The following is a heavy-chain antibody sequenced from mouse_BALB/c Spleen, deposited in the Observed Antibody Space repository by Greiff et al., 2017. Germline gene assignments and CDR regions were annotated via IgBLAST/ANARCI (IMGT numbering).Heavy chain of an antibody. D-gene: IGHD2-1*01. CDR2: IYPGNSDT. J-gene: IGHJ3*01. Sequence: EVQLQQSGTVLARPGASVKMSCKASGYSFTSYWMHWVKQRPGQGLEWIGAIYPGNSDTSYNQKFKGKAKLTAVTSASTAYMELSSLTNEDAAVYYCTRSEGNYWFAYWGQGTLVTVSA. CDR3: TRSEGNYWFAY. V-gene: IGHV1-5*01. CDR1: GYSFTSYW.